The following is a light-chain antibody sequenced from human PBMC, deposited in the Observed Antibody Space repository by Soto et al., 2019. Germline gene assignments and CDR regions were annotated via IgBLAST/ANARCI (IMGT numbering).Light chain of an antibody. V-gene: IGLV2-14*01. CDR3: SSYTTSSTYV. CDR1: SSDVGGLDY. Sequence: QSLLAQPASVSGSPGQSITISCTGTSSDVGGLDYVSWYQHHPGKAPKLIIHEVSSRPSGVSDRFSGSKSGNTASPTISTLQAEDEANYYCSSYTTSSTYVFGTGTKVTVL. CDR2: EVS. J-gene: IGLJ1*01.